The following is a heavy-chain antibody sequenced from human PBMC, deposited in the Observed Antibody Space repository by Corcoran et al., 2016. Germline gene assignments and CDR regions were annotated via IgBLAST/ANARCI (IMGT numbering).Heavy chain of an antibody. CDR3: ARGSSGYYYYFDY. CDR2: INAGNGNT. CDR1: GYTFTSYA. Sequence: QVQLVQSGAEVKKPGASVKVSCKASGYTFTSYAMHWVRQAPGQRLEWMGWINAGNGNTKYSQKFQGRVTITRDTSASTAYMELSSLRSEDTAGYYCARGSSGYYYYFDYWGQGTLVTVSS. D-gene: IGHD3-22*01. V-gene: IGHV1-3*01. J-gene: IGHJ4*02.